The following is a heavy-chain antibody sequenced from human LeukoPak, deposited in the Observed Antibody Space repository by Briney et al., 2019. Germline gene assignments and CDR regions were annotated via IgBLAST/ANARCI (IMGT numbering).Heavy chain of an antibody. CDR1: GYTFTGYY. CDR3: ARFLGPYSSSSDRYFDY. Sequence: ASVRVSCKASGYTFTGYYMHWVRQAPGQGLEWMGIINPSGGSTSYAQKFQGRVTMTRDTSTSTVNMELSSLRSEDTAVYYCARFLGPYSSSSDRYFDYWGQGTLVTVSS. CDR2: INPSGGST. D-gene: IGHD6-6*01. J-gene: IGHJ4*02. V-gene: IGHV1-46*01.